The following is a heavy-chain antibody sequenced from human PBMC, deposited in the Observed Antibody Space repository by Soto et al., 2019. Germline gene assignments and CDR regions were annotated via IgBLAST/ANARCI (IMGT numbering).Heavy chain of an antibody. D-gene: IGHD3-9*01. V-gene: IGHV3-23*01. CDR1: GFTFSLSA. CDR2: ISGGGGST. J-gene: IGHJ4*02. Sequence: EVQLLESGGGFVQPGESLRLSCAASGFTFSLSAMSWVRQAPGRGLEWVSSISGGGGSTEYADSGKGRFTISRDNSKDTVHLQMNSLRAEDTAVYYCAKGPEYDILTGCDYWGQGALVTVSS. CDR3: AKGPEYDILTGCDY.